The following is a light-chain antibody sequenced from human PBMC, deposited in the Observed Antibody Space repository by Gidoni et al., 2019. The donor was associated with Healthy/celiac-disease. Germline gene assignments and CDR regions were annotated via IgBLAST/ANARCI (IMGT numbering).Light chain of an antibody. CDR1: QSISSY. J-gene: IGKJ3*01. CDR2: AAS. V-gene: IGKV1-39*01. CDR3: QQNYSTPRS. Sequence: DIQMTKSPSSLSASVGDRVTITCRASQSISSYLNLYQQKPGKAPKLLIYAASSLHSGIPSRFSGSGSGTDFTLTISSLQPEDFATYYCQQNYSTPRSFGPGTKVDIK.